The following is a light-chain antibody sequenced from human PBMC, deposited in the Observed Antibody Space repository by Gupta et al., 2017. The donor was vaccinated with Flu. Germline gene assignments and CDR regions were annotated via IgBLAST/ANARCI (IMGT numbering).Light chain of an antibody. Sequence: SVLTQPPSVSVTPGGTATTICGASKIATLSVHWYQQKPRQAPVLVAFDGSDRPSGIPARFSGSNSGNTATLTINRVEAGDEADYFCQVWDSDSDHWEFGGGTKVTVL. CDR1: KIATLS. CDR2: DGS. V-gene: IGLV3-21*02. J-gene: IGLJ3*02. CDR3: QVWDSDSDHWE.